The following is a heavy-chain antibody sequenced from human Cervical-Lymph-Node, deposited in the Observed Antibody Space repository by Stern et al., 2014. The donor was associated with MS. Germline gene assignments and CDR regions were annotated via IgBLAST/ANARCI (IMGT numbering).Heavy chain of an antibody. V-gene: IGHV4-39*01. CDR2: IYYSGST. CDR1: GGSISSSSYY. J-gene: IGHJ4*02. Sequence: QVQLQESGPGLVKPSETLSLTCTVSGGSISSSSYYWGWIRQPPGKGLEWIGSIYYSGSTYYNPSLKSRVTISVDTSKNQFSLKRSAVTAADTAVYYCARHENFFFDYWGQGTLVTVSS. D-gene: IGHD2/OR15-2a*01. CDR3: ARHENFFFDY.